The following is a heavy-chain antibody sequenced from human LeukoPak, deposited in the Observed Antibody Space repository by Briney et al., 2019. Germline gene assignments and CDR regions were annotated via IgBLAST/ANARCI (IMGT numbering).Heavy chain of an antibody. CDR1: GFTFRSYG. Sequence: GGSLRLSCAVSGFTFRSYGMSWVRQAPGKGLEWVSGISGTGSTTDYADSVQGRLTISRDNSKNTLYLQMNSLRAGDTAVYYCAKDSDFRTGYFDYWGQGTQVTVSS. J-gene: IGHJ4*02. V-gene: IGHV3-23*01. D-gene: IGHD3/OR15-3a*01. CDR2: ISGTGSTT. CDR3: AKDSDFRTGYFDY.